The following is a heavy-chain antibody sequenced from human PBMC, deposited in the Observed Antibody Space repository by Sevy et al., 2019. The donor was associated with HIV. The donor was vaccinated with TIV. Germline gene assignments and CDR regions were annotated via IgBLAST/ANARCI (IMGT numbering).Heavy chain of an antibody. J-gene: IGHJ6*02. CDR1: GGSISSSSYY. CDR2: IYYSGST. Sequence: SETLSLTCTVSGGSISSSSYYWGWIRQPPGKGLEWIGSIYYSGSTYYNPSLKSRVTISVDTSKNQFSLKLSSVTAADTAVYYCARLFDGYSGYDALGMDVWGQGTTVTVSS. CDR3: ARLFDGYSGYDALGMDV. D-gene: IGHD5-12*01. V-gene: IGHV4-39*01.